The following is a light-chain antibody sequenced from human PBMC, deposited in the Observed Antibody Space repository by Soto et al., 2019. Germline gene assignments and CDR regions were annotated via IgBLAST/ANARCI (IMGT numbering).Light chain of an antibody. Sequence: DIQMTQSPSTLSASVGDRVTITCRASQSVSSYLAWYQQKPGKAPKLLIYKASSLESGVPSRFSGRGSGTEVTLTISSLQPDDFATYYCQQYNSYVLTFGGGTKVEIK. J-gene: IGKJ4*01. V-gene: IGKV1-5*03. CDR1: QSVSSY. CDR2: KAS. CDR3: QQYNSYVLT.